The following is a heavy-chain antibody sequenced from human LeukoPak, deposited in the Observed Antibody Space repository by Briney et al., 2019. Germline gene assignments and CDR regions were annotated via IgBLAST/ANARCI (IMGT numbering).Heavy chain of an antibody. D-gene: IGHD1-26*01. J-gene: IGHJ4*02. Sequence: SETLSLTCGVSGGSITTTNYWSWVRQPPGQGLEWIGEISLSGHTNYNPSLRSRATMSLDESKNHLSLILASVTAADTAIYYCSRESGPFSPFGHWGQGTLVTVTS. V-gene: IGHV4-4*02. CDR1: GGSITTTNY. CDR3: SRESGPFSPFGH. CDR2: ISLSGHT.